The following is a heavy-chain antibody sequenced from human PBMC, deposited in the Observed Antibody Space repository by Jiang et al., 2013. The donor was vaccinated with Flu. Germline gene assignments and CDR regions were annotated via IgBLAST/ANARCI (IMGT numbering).Heavy chain of an antibody. CDR2: FDPEDGET. V-gene: IGHV1-24*01. Sequence: QLLESGAEVKKPGASVKVSCKVSGYTLTELSMHWVRQAPGKGLEWMGGFDPEDGETIYAQKFQGRVTMTEDTSTDTAYMELSSLRSEDTAVYYCATDGRGGARYYFDYWGQGTLVTVSS. CDR3: ATDGRGGARYYFDY. J-gene: IGHJ4*02. D-gene: IGHD5-24*01. CDR1: GYTLTELS.